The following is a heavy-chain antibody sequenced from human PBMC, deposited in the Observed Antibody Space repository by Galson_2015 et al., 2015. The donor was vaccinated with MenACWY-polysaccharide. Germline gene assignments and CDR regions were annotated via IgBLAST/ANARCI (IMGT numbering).Heavy chain of an antibody. D-gene: IGHD1-26*01. V-gene: IGHV4-38-2*01. CDR1: GYSISSGYY. CDR2: IYHSGST. CDR3: ARVEKYSGSYYIHH. Sequence: ETLSLTCAVSGYSISSGYYWGWIRQPPGKGLEWIGSIYHSGSTYYNPSLKSRVTISVDTSKDQFSLKLSSVTAADTAVYYCARVEKYSGSYYIHHWGQGTLVTVSS. J-gene: IGHJ4*02.